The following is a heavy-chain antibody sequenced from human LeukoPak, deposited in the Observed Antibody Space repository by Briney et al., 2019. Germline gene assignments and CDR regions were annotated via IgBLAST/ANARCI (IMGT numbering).Heavy chain of an antibody. V-gene: IGHV3-23*01. D-gene: IGHD1-26*01. J-gene: IGHJ3*02. CDR3: AKPRKSGSYWGAFDI. Sequence: PGGSLRLSCAVSGFTFSSYAMSWVRQAPGKGLEWVSGISGSGGSTYYADSVKGRFTISRDNSKNTLYLQMNSMRAEDTAVYYCAKPRKSGSYWGAFDIWGQGTMVTVSS. CDR2: ISGSGGST. CDR1: GFTFSSYA.